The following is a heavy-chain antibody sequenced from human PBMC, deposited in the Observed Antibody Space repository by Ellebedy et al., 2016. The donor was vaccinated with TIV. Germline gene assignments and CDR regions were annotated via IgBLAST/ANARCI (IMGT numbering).Heavy chain of an antibody. CDR1: GLTFNTSW. V-gene: IGHV3-7*01. CDR2: VYPDGNER. CDR3: ARDVAYNSFDY. J-gene: IGHJ4*02. Sequence: GGSLRLSXVASGLTFNTSWMNWVRQAPGKGLEWVGYVYPDGNERSYGASVKGRFTISRDNTKNSLYLQMDSLRAEDTAVYYCARDVAYNSFDYWGQGTLVTVSS. D-gene: IGHD5-24*01.